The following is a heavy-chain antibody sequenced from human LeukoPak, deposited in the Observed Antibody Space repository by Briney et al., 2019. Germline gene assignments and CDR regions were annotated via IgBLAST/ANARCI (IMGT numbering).Heavy chain of an antibody. CDR1: GFPFSNYA. CDR2: LSGTGDIT. Sequence: GGSLRLSCAASGFPFSNYAMYWVRHAPGKGLEWVSGLSGTGDITYYTDSVKGRFTISRDNSKNTLYLEMNNLRAEDTALYYCAKRGNAISCFDPWGQGTLVTVSS. J-gene: IGHJ5*02. CDR3: AKRGNAISCFDP. V-gene: IGHV3-23*01. D-gene: IGHD2/OR15-2a*01.